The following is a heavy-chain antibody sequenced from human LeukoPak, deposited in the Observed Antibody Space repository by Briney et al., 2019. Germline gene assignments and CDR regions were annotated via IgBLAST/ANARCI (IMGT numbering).Heavy chain of an antibody. CDR3: ASLEYGSGSYSYYYMDV. D-gene: IGHD3-10*01. CDR2: ISSSGATR. CDR1: GFTFSSYE. V-gene: IGHV3-48*03. Sequence: GGSLRLSCAASGFTFSSYEMNWVRQAPGKGLEWVSYISSSGATRYYADSVKGRFTISRDNAKNSLYLQMNSLRAEDTAVYYCASLEYGSGSYSYYYMDVWGKGTTVTVSS. J-gene: IGHJ6*03.